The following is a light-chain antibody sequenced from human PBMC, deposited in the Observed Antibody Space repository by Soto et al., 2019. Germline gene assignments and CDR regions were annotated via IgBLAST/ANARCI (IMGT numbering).Light chain of an antibody. V-gene: IGKV3-20*01. J-gene: IGKJ1*01. CDR1: QSVSSSY. CDR3: QQYGSSPWT. Sequence: EIVLTQSPGTLSLSPGERATLSCRASQSVSSSYLAWYQQKPDQAPRLLIYGASSRATGIPDRFSGSGSGTDFTLNISRLEPEDFAVYYCQQYGSSPWTFGQGTKVAIK. CDR2: GAS.